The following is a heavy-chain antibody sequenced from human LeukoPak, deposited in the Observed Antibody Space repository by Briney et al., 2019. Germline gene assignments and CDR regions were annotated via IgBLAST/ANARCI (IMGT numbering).Heavy chain of an antibody. J-gene: IGHJ4*02. CDR1: GFTFSSYA. Sequence: PGGSLRLSCAASGFTFSSYAMSWVRQAPGKGLEWVSAISGGSTYYADSVKGRFTISRDNSKNTLYLQMNSLRAEDTAVYYCAKLPSLTGRPFDYWGQGTLVTVSS. CDR2: ISGGST. D-gene: IGHD3-9*01. CDR3: AKLPSLTGRPFDY. V-gene: IGHV3-23*01.